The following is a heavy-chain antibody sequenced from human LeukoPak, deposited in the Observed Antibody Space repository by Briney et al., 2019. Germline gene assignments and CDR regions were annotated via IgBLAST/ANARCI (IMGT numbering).Heavy chain of an antibody. CDR1: GYTFTSNG. J-gene: IGHJ6*02. Sequence: ASVKVCCKGAGYTFTSNGISWVRQAHGQGLEWMGWTSAYNGNTNYEQKLQGRVTMTTDTSTSTAYMELRSLRSDDTAVYYCARDTRVDLGYCSSASCYAPNYYYYGMDVWGQGTTVTVSS. CDR3: ARDTRVDLGYCSSASCYAPNYYYYGMDV. D-gene: IGHD2-2*01. CDR2: TSAYNGNT. V-gene: IGHV1-18*01.